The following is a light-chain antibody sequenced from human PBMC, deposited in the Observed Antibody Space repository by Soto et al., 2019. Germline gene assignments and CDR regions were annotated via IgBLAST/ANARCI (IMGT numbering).Light chain of an antibody. J-gene: IGLJ1*01. CDR2: GTA. V-gene: IGLV1-40*01. CDR3: QTSDSGLFGLI. CDR1: NSNIGTGFD. Sequence: QAVVTQPPSVSGAPGQRVTIACTGNNSNIGTGFDVHWYRQFTGGAPKLLLSGTAHRPSGVPDRISGSKSGTSASLAITGLQADDEADYYCQTSDSGLFGLIFGTGTKVTVL.